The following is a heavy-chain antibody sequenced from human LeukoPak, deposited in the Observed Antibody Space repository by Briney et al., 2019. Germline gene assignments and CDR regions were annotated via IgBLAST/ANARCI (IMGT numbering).Heavy chain of an antibody. J-gene: IGHJ4*02. CDR3: ARDAQSGAFSDFDY. CDR2: ITHNGGTK. CDR1: AFTFGNYA. V-gene: IGHV3-30-3*01. Sequence: GGSLRLSCQPAAFTFGNYAIHWVRQVPGEGLEWVAIITHNGGTKYYADSVKGRFTISRDNSQSTVFLQMNSLRPEDTAVYYCARDAQSGAFSDFDYWGQGTLVTVSS. D-gene: IGHD1-26*01.